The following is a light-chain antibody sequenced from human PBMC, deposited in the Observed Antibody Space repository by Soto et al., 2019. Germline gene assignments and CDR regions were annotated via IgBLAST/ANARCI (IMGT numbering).Light chain of an antibody. CDR2: AAS. V-gene: IGKV1-8*01. J-gene: IGKJ2*01. CDR3: QQYYSYPYT. CDR1: QGISSY. Sequence: AIRMTQSPSSFSASTGDRVTITCRASQGISSYLAWYQQKPVKAPKLLIYAASTLQSGVPSRFSGSGSGTDFTLTISCLQSEDFATYCCQQYYSYPYTFGQGTKLEIK.